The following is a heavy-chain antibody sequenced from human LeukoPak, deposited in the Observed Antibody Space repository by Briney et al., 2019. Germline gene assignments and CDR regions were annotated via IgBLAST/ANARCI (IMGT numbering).Heavy chain of an antibody. V-gene: IGHV4-61*01. D-gene: IGHD3-22*01. J-gene: IGHJ4*02. CDR3: ARGDYYDSSGYYYDPYFDY. CDR2: INHSGST. CDR1: GGSVSSGSYY. Sequence: SETLSLTCTVSGGSVSSGSYYWSWIRQPPGKGLEWIGEINHSGSTNYNPSLKSRVTISVDTSKNQFSLKLSSVTAADTAVYYCARGDYYDSSGYYYDPYFDYWGQGTLVTVSS.